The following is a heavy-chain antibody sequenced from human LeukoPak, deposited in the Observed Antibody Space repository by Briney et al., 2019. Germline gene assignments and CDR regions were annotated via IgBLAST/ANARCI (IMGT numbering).Heavy chain of an antibody. Sequence: PSETLSLTCTVSGGSLSSYYWSWIRQTPGKGLEWIGHIYYSGSTNYNPSLKSRVTISVDTSKNQFSLKLSSVTAADTAVYYCARVVYDILTGYPNWFDPWGQGTLVTVSS. D-gene: IGHD3-9*01. CDR1: GGSLSSYY. V-gene: IGHV4-59*01. J-gene: IGHJ5*02. CDR3: ARVVYDILTGYPNWFDP. CDR2: IYYSGST.